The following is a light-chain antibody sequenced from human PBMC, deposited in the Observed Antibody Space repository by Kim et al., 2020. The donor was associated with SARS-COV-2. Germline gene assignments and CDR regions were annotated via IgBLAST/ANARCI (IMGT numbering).Light chain of an antibody. Sequence: QSFTISYTGANSDVCAYISVSWYQQPPGRAPKLMIYDVTKRPSGVSNRLSGSKSGSTASLTISGLQAEDEADYYCSSYSASSTPFVFGTGTKVTVL. CDR2: DVT. CDR3: SSYSASSTPFV. CDR1: NSDVCAYIS. V-gene: IGLV2-14*04. J-gene: IGLJ1*01.